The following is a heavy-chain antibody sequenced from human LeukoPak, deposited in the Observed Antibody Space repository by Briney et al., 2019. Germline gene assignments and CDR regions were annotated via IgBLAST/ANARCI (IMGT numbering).Heavy chain of an antibody. J-gene: IGHJ4*02. Sequence: GSLRLSCAASGFTFSSYGMHWVRQAPGKGLEWVAFIRYDGSNKYYADSVKGRFTISRDNSKNTLYLQMNSLRAEDTAVYYCASWGYCSSTSCYKGGDYWGQGTLVTVSS. CDR2: IRYDGSNK. D-gene: IGHD2-2*02. V-gene: IGHV3-30*02. CDR1: GFTFSSYG. CDR3: ASWGYCSSTSCYKGGDY.